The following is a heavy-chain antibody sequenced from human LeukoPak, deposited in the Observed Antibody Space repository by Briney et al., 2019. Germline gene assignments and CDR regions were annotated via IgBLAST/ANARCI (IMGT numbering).Heavy chain of an antibody. CDR3: ARGRYGSGWFKEKTWFDP. V-gene: IGHV4-34*01. J-gene: IGHJ5*02. D-gene: IGHD6-19*01. CDR2: INHSGST. CDR1: GGSFSGYY. Sequence: PSETLSLTCAAYGGSFSGYYWSWIRQPPGKGLEWIGEINHSGSTNYNPSLKSRVTISVDTSKNQFSLKLSSVTAADTAVYYCARGRYGSGWFKEKTWFDPWGQGALVTVSS.